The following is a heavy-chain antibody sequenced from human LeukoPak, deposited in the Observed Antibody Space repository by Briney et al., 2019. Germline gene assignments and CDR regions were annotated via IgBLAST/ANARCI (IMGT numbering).Heavy chain of an antibody. CDR2: IWYDASKT. V-gene: IGHV3-33*01. CDR3: ARESGGDYYMDV. D-gene: IGHD3-10*01. CDR1: GFTFTDYG. Sequence: PGKSLRLSCAASGFTFTDYGLHWVRQAPGKGLEWVAVIWYDASKTFYADSVKGRFTISRDDAMNTLYLQMDNLSAGDTAVYYCARESGGDYYMDVWGKGTTVIVSS. J-gene: IGHJ6*03.